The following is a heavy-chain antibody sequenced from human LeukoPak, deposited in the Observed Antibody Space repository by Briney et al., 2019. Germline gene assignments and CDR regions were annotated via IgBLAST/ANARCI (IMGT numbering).Heavy chain of an antibody. J-gene: IGHJ6*02. CDR3: ARAGGYDILTGIYYYYGMDV. V-gene: IGHV4-4*02. CDR1: GGYISSSNW. D-gene: IGHD3-9*01. Sequence: SETLSLTCAVSGGYISSSNWWSWVRQPPGKGLEGIGEIYHSGSTNCNPSLKSRVTISVDKSKNQFSLKLSSVTAADTAVYYCARAGGYDILTGIYYYYGMDVWGQGTTVTVSS. CDR2: IYHSGST.